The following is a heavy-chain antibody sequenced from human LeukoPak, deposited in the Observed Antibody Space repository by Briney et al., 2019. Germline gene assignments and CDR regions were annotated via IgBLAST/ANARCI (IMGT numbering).Heavy chain of an antibody. CDR3: ARGAPPVDLGLQH. CDR2: ISADSRYI. D-gene: IGHD6-19*01. CDR1: GFTFSGYS. V-gene: IGHV3-21*04. Sequence: GGSLRLSCAASGFTFSGYSLNWVRQAPGEGLEWLSSISADSRYIYYADSVRGRFTVSRDNAKNSLYLQMNSLRAEDTALYYCARGAPPVDLGLQHWGQGTLVTVSS. J-gene: IGHJ1*01.